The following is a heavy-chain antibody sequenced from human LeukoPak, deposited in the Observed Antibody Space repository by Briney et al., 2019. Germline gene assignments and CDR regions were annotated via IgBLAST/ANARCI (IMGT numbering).Heavy chain of an antibody. J-gene: IGHJ4*02. D-gene: IGHD2-15*01. Sequence: ASVKVSCKASGYTFTSYYMHWVRQAPGQGLEWMGIINPSGGSTSYAQKFQGRVTMTRDTSISTAYMELSRLRSDDTAVYYCARDSGGGVVVVAASSGSFDYWGQGTLVTVSS. V-gene: IGHV1-46*01. CDR2: INPSGGST. CDR1: GYTFTSYY. CDR3: ARDSGGGVVVVAASSGSFDY.